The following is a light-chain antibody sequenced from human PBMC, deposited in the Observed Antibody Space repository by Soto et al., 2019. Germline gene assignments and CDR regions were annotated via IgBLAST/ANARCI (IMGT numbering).Light chain of an antibody. V-gene: IGLV2-14*01. Sequence: QSVLTQPASVSESPGQSITISCTGTSTDVGRYNYVSWYQQHPGKAPKLMVYDVSNRPSWVSNRFSGSKSGITASLTISVLRAEDEADYYCTSYTSDSTYVFGTGTKVTVL. CDR3: TSYTSDSTYV. CDR2: DVS. J-gene: IGLJ1*01. CDR1: STDVGRYNY.